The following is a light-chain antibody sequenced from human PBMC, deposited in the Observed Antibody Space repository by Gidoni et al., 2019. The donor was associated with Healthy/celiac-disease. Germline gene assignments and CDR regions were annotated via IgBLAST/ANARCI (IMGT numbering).Light chain of an antibody. V-gene: IGKV3-15*01. J-gene: IGKJ1*01. CDR3: QQYNNWPSWT. Sequence: EIVMTQSPATLSVSPGERATLPCRASQSVSSNLAWYQQKPGPAPRLLIYGESTRATGIPARFSGSGSGTEFTLTISSLQSEDFAVYYCQQYNNWPSWTFXQXTKVEIK. CDR1: QSVSSN. CDR2: GES.